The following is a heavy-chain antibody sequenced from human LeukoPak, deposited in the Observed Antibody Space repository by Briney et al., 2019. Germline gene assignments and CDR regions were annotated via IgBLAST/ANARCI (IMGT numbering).Heavy chain of an antibody. CDR3: ARDQPDYGSGMGPFDY. J-gene: IGHJ4*02. CDR2: ISSFGTTQ. V-gene: IGHV3-30*03. CDR1: GVTFNGYD. Sequence: GKSLRLSCVASGVTFNGYDLRGVRQAREKGLEWVAVISSFGTTQYYPDSVAGRFTTSRDNAKNTIYLQMISLRAEDTAVYYCARDQPDYGSGMGPFDYWGQGTLVTVSS. D-gene: IGHD3-10*01.